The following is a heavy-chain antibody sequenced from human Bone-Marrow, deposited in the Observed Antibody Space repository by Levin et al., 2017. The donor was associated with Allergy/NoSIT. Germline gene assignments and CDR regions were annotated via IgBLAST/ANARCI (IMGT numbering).Heavy chain of an antibody. Sequence: QTLSLPCAFSWFSLRTSGMCVSWIRQPPGKALEWLALIDWDDDKYYSTSLKTRLTISKDTSKNQVVLTMTNMDPVDTATYYCARIAHSSSSPWFDPWGQGTLVTVSS. D-gene: IGHD6-6*01. CDR1: WFSLRTSGMC. CDR3: ARIAHSSSSPWFDP. J-gene: IGHJ5*02. V-gene: IGHV2-70*01. CDR2: IDWDDDK.